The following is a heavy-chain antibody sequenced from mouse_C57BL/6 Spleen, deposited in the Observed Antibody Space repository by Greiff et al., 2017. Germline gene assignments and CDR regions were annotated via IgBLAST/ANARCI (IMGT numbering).Heavy chain of an antibody. D-gene: IGHD3-1*01. Sequence: EVNVVESGGGLVKPGGSLKLSCAASGFTFSDYGMHWVRQAPEKGLEWVAYISGGSSTIYYADTVKGRFTISRDNAKNTLFLQMTSLRSEDTAMYYCARGLQFAYWGQGTLVTVSA. CDR2: ISGGSSTI. CDR3: ARGLQFAY. V-gene: IGHV5-17*01. J-gene: IGHJ3*01. CDR1: GFTFSDYG.